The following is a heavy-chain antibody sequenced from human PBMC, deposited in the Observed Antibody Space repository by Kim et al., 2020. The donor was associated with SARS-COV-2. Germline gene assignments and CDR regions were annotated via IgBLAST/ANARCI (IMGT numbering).Heavy chain of an antibody. Sequence: GGSLRLSCAASGITLTNNHMNWVRQAPGKGLEWVSVIYGGGTIDYSDSAKHRFTITRDTSKNTGYLEMNSLRADETAVYYCAGDIKLDGCAFFELWGRGTLVGVSS. J-gene: IGHJ2*01. V-gene: IGHV3-66*01. CDR1: GITLTNNH. D-gene: IGHD2-8*01. CDR3: AGDIKLDGCAFFEL. CDR2: IYGGGTI.